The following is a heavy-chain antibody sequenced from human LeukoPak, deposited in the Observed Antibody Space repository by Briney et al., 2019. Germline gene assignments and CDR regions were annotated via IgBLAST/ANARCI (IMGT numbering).Heavy chain of an antibody. Sequence: PGGSLRLSCAASGFTFSSYAMSWVRQAPGKGLEWVSAISGSGGSTYYADSVKGRFTISRDNSKNTLYLQMKSVRAEDTAVYYCAKDEGYYYDRGGYYQRAVFASWGQGTLVTVSS. J-gene: IGHJ4*02. D-gene: IGHD3-22*01. V-gene: IGHV3-23*01. CDR1: GFTFSSYA. CDR2: ISGSGGST. CDR3: AKDEGYYYDRGGYYQRAVFAS.